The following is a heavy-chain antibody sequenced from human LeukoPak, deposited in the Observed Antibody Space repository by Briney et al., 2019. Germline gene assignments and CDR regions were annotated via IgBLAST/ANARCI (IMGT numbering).Heavy chain of an antibody. CDR3: ARHPVLDY. CDR1: GDSISNYY. J-gene: IGHJ4*02. Sequence: SDTLSLTCTVSGDSISNYYWTWIRQPPGKVLELIGYIYYSGSTNYNPSLKSRVTISVDTLKNQFSLNLTSVTAADTAVYYCARHPVLDYWGQGTRVTVS. V-gene: IGHV4-59*08. CDR2: IYYSGST.